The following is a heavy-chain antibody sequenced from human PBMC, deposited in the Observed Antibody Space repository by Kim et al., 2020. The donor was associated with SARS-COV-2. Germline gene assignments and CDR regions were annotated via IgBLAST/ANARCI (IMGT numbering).Heavy chain of an antibody. Sequence: ASVKVSCKASGYTFTSYYMHWVRQAPGQGLEWMGIINPSGGSTSYAQKFQGRVTMTRDTSTSTVYMELSSLRSEDTAVYYCARDRRLGDPYYYYGMDVWGQGTTVTVSS. D-gene: IGHD4-17*01. CDR1: GYTFTSYY. CDR2: INPSGGST. V-gene: IGHV1-46*01. CDR3: ARDRRLGDPYYYYGMDV. J-gene: IGHJ6*02.